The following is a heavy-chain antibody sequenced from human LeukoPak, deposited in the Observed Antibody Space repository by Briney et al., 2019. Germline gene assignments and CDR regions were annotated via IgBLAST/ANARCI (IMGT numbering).Heavy chain of an antibody. CDR1: GYTFTSYA. V-gene: IGHV1-18*01. CDR3: ARDLERYYDLEGRSGY. J-gene: IGHJ4*02. Sequence: GASVKVSCKASGYTFTSYAMNWVRQAPGQGLEWMGRISAHNGNANYAQKFQGRVTMTTDTLATTAYMELRSLRSDDTAVYYCARDLERYYDLEGRSGYWGQGTLVTVSS. D-gene: IGHD3-3*01. CDR2: ISAHNGNA.